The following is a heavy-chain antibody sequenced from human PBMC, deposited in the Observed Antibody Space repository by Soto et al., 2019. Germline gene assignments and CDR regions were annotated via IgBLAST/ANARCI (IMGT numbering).Heavy chain of an antibody. V-gene: IGHV4-30-4*01. CDR2: IYYSGST. CDR3: AREYSSSFFDY. D-gene: IGHD6-6*01. Sequence: PSETLSLTCTVSGGSISSGDYYWSWIRQPPGKGLEWIGYIYYSGSTYYNPSLKSRVTIPVDTSKNQFSLKLSSVTAADTAVYYCAREYSSSFFDYWGQGTLVTVSS. J-gene: IGHJ4*02. CDR1: GGSISSGDYY.